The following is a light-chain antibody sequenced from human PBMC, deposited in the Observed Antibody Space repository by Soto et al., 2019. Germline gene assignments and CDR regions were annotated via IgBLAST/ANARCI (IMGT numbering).Light chain of an antibody. Sequence: EIVLTQSPGTLSLSPGESATISCRASQSIRSSYLAWYQQEPGQAPRLLIYGASRRATDIPDRFSGSGSGTDFTLTISRLEPEDFVVYYCQQYDSSPLTFGGGTKVDIK. CDR3: QQYDSSPLT. J-gene: IGKJ4*01. CDR2: GAS. V-gene: IGKV3-20*01. CDR1: QSIRSSY.